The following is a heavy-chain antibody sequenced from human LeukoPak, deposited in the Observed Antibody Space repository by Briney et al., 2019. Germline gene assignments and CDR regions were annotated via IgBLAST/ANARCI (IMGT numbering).Heavy chain of an antibody. CDR3: ARTDTAMASGY. Sequence: SETLSLTRTVSGGSISSGSYYWSWIRQPAGKGLEWIGRIYTSGSTNYNPSLKSRVTISVDTSKNQFSLKLSSVTAADTAVYYCARTDTAMASGYWGQGTLVTVSS. V-gene: IGHV4-61*02. J-gene: IGHJ4*02. CDR1: GGSISSGSYY. CDR2: IYTSGST. D-gene: IGHD5-18*01.